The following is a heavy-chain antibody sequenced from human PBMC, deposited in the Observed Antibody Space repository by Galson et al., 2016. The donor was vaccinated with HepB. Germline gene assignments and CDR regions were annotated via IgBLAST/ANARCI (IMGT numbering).Heavy chain of an antibody. CDR2: MNPKSGNT. CDR1: GYPFTSYD. D-gene: IGHD4-17*01. V-gene: IGHV1-8*01. Sequence: SVKVSCKASGYPFTSYDINWVRQATGQGLEWMGWMNPKSGNTGYAQKFQGRVTMTRDTSISTVYMELSSLRSEDTAVYYCARADYGDYDNWFDPWGQGTLVTISS. J-gene: IGHJ5*02. CDR3: ARADYGDYDNWFDP.